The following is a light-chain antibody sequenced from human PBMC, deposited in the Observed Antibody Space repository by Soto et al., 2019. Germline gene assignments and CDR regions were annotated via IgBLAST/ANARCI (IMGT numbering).Light chain of an antibody. V-gene: IGKV3-20*01. CDR2: GAS. Sequence: ENVLTQSPCTLSLHPGERATLSCRASQSVSNNYLAWYQQKPGQAPRLLIYGASNRATGIPDRFSGSGSGTDFTLTISRLEPEDFAVYYCQQYGSSPWTFGQGTKVDIK. J-gene: IGKJ1*01. CDR3: QQYGSSPWT. CDR1: QSVSNNY.